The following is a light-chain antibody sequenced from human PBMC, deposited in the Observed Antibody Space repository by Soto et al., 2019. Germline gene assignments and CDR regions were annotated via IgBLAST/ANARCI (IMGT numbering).Light chain of an antibody. CDR2: EVN. CDR1: SSDIGGYNF. V-gene: IGLV2-14*01. CDR3: SSFRSATPL. Sequence: QSALTQPASVSGSPGQSITISCTGTSSDIGGYNFVSWYQQHPGKAPKLMIYEVNNRPSGVSDRFSGSKSGNTASLTISGLQAEDEADYYCSSFRSATPLFGTGTKLTVL. J-gene: IGLJ1*01.